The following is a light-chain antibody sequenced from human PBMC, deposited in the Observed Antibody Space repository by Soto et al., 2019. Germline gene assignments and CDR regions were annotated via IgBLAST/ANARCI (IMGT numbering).Light chain of an antibody. J-gene: IGLJ2*01. CDR1: SSDVGGYNY. V-gene: IGLV2-14*01. CDR2: EVS. Sequence: QSALTQPASVSGSPGQSITISCTGTSSDVGGYNYVSWYQQHPGKAPKVIISEVSNRPSGVSDRFSGSKSGNTASLTISGLQAEDEAAYYCSSYTSTSTRVFGGGTKLTVL. CDR3: SSYTSTSTRV.